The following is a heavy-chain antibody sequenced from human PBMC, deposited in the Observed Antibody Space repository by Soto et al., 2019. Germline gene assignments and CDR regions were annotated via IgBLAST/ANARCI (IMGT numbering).Heavy chain of an antibody. CDR1: GDSIGSGDYY. J-gene: IGHJ5*02. CDR3: ASGSTYYGVVT. CDR2: IYYIGTT. Sequence: QVQLQESGPRLVKPSQTLSLTCTVSGDSIGSGDYYWTWIRQPPGKGLGWIGYIYYIGTTFSNPSLERRVHSSVDTHKNSFTLRVTCMPGADAAVYYCASGSTYYGVVTWGQRTLIAVSS. V-gene: IGHV4-30-4*01. D-gene: IGHD3-10*01.